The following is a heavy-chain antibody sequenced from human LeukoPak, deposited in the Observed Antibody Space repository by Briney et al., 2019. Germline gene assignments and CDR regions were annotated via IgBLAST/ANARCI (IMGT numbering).Heavy chain of an antibody. D-gene: IGHD5-18*01. J-gene: IGHJ4*02. Sequence: GGSLRLSCAASGFTFSSYWMSWVRQAPGKGLEWVANIKQDGSEKYYVDSVKGRFTISRDNAKNSLYLQMNSLRAEDTAVYYCARDPYSYGKRGFDYWGQGTLVTVSS. CDR3: ARDPYSYGKRGFDY. CDR1: GFTFSSYW. V-gene: IGHV3-7*01. CDR2: IKQDGSEK.